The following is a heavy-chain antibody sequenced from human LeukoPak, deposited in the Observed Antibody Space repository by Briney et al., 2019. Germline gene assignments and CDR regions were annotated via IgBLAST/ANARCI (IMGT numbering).Heavy chain of an antibody. Sequence: SETLSLTCTVSGGSISSYYWSWIRQPPGKGLEWIGYIYYSGSTNYNPSLKSRVTISVDTSKNQFSLKLSSVTAADTAVYYCARGREYYDILTGYYRSDAFDIWGQGTMVTVSS. CDR2: IYYSGST. CDR3: ARGREYYDILTGYYRSDAFDI. D-gene: IGHD3-9*01. J-gene: IGHJ3*02. CDR1: GGSISSYY. V-gene: IGHV4-59*01.